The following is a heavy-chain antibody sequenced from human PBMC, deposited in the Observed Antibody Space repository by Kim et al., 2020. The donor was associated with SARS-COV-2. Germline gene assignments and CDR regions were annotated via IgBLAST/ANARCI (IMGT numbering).Heavy chain of an antibody. V-gene: IGHV3-33*06. J-gene: IGHJ4*02. CDR3: AKDQYSSSWYAGGFDY. CDR2: IWYDGSNK. D-gene: IGHD6-13*01. Sequence: GGSLRLSCAVSGFTFSSYGMHWVRQAPGKGLEWVAVIWYDGSNKYYADPVKGRFTISRDNSKNTLYLQMNSLRAEDTAVYYCAKDQYSSSWYAGGFDYWGQGTLVTVSS. CDR1: GFTFSSYG.